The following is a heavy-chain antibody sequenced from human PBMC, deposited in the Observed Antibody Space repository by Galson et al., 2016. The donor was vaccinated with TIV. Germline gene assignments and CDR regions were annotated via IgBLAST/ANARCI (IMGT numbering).Heavy chain of an antibody. CDR1: GGTFTSFA. CDR2: TVPMFGIV. V-gene: IGHV1-69*01. CDR3: ARGGWSGDPGDYHYYYMDV. Sequence: CKASGGTFTSFAISWVRQSRGQGLEWMGGTVPMFGIVTYAQKFQGKITLTADASTSTAYMELRSLRSDDTAVYYCARGGWSGDPGDYHYYYMDVWGKGTMVIVSS. D-gene: IGHD3-3*01. J-gene: IGHJ6*03.